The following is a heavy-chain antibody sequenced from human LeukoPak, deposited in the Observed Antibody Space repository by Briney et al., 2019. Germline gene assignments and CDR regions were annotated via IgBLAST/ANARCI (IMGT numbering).Heavy chain of an antibody. V-gene: IGHV3-30*04. J-gene: IGHJ5*02. CDR1: GFTFSSYA. CDR3: ARHGCSGGSCYSAVGWFDP. D-gene: IGHD2-15*01. Sequence: WRSLRLSCVASGFTFSSYAMYWVCQAPGKGLEWVAGTSYNGNNKFYADSVKGRFSISRDNSKNTLYLQMDSLRAEDTAVYYCARHGCSGGSCYSAVGWFDPWGQATLVTVSS. CDR2: TSYNGNNK.